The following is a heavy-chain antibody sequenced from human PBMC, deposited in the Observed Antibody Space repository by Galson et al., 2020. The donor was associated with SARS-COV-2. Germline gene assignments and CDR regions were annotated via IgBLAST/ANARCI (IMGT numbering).Heavy chain of an antibody. CDR3: TRIDGSGCRVDY. D-gene: IGHD6-19*01. V-gene: IGHV2-70*11. J-gene: IGHJ4*02. CDR2: IDWDGDK. Sequence: ESGPTLVKPTQTLTLTYTFSVLSLTNSAMCGNWTRQPPGKALEWLARIDWDGDKYYSTSLKTRLTISKDTSKNQVVLTMADMDPVETATYYCTRIDGSGCRVDYWGQGTTVTVSS. CDR1: VLSLTNSAMC.